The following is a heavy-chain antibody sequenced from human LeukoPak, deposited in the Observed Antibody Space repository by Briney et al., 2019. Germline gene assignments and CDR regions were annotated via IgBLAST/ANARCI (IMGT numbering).Heavy chain of an antibody. J-gene: IGHJ4*02. CDR2: INPNGGGT. Sequence: ASVKVSCKASGYTFTGYYIHWVRQAPGQGLEWMGWINPNGGGTNYAQKFQGRVTMTRDTSISTAYMELSSVRADDTAVYYCARFQLGELWWSSWGQGTLVTVSS. CDR1: GYTFTGYY. V-gene: IGHV1-2*02. CDR3: ARFQLGELWWSS. D-gene: IGHD2-21*01.